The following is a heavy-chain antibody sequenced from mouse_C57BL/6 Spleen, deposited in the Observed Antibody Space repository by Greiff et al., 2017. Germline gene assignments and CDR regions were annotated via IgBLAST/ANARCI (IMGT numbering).Heavy chain of an antibody. J-gene: IGHJ3*01. CDR3: VRAGQYYGSSPWFAY. V-gene: IGHV10-3*01. Sequence: EVKLVESGGGLVQPKGSLKLSCAASGFTFNTYAMHWVRQAPGKGLEWVARISSKSSNYATYYDDSVKDRFTISREDSQSMHYLQMNNLKTEDTAMYYWVRAGQYYGSSPWFAYWGQGTLVTVSA. CDR1: GFTFNTYA. CDR2: ISSKSSNYAT. D-gene: IGHD1-1*01.